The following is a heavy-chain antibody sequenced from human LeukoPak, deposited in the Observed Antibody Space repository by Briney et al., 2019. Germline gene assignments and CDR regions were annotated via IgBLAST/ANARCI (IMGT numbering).Heavy chain of an antibody. V-gene: IGHV1-69*04. J-gene: IGHJ4*02. CDR2: IIPNLGTT. CDR3: ATTNDGGGYQWGDFFDF. D-gene: IGHD3-22*01. Sequence: SVKVSCKAPGGTSNSHAISWVRQAPGQGLEWMGRIIPNLGTTNRAQNFQDRVTLTADKSTNTAYMELTSLTSDDTAVYYCATTNDGGGYQWGDFFDFWGQGTLVTVSS. CDR1: GGTSNSHA.